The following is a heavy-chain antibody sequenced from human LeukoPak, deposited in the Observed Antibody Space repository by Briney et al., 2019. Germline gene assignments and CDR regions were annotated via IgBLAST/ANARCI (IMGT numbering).Heavy chain of an antibody. CDR1: GGSFSGYY. J-gene: IGHJ5*02. CDR3: ARSFSSLTANNWFDP. CDR2: INHSGST. Sequence: SETLSLTCAVYGGSFSGYYWSWIRQPPGKGLEWIGEINHSGSTNYNPSLKSRVTISVDTSKNQFSLKLSSVTAADTAVYYCARSFSSLTANNWFDPWGQGTLVTVSS. V-gene: IGHV4-34*01. D-gene: IGHD6-6*01.